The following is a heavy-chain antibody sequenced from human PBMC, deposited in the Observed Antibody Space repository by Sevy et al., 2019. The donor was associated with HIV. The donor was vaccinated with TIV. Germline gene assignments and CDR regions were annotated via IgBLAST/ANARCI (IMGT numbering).Heavy chain of an antibody. J-gene: IGHJ3*02. D-gene: IGHD3-10*01. CDR2: ICSSGST. Sequence: SETLSLTCTVSAGSISSYYLTWIRQPAGKGLEWIGHICSSGSTNYNPSLKSRVTMSVDTSKKNFSLKLTSVTAADTAVYYCARGGGYFDDGFDIWGQGTMVTVSS. CDR3: ARGGGYFDDGFDI. V-gene: IGHV4-4*07. CDR1: AGSISSYY.